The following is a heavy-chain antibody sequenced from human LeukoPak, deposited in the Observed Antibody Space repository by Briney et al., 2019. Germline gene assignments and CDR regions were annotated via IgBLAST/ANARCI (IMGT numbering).Heavy chain of an antibody. Sequence: PGRSLRLSCAASGFTFSSYAMHWVRQAPAKGLELVAVISYDGSNKYYADSVKGRFTISRDNSKNRLYLQMNSLRDEDTAVYYCASSKVAGPRGDYWGQGTLVTVSS. J-gene: IGHJ4*02. CDR1: GFTFSSYA. D-gene: IGHD6-19*01. CDR2: ISYDGSNK. V-gene: IGHV3-30*04. CDR3: ASSKVAGPRGDY.